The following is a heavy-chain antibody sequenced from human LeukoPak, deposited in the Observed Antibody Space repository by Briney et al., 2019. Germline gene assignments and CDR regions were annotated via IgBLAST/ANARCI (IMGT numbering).Heavy chain of an antibody. CDR1: GFTFSSYW. J-gene: IGHJ3*02. CDR2: IGTDGSST. Sequence: GGSLRLSCAASGFTFSSYWMHWVRQVPGKGLVWVSRIGTDGSSTAYADYVKGRFSISRDNAKNTLYLQMNSLRAEDTAVYYCARDKYGGNSNAFDIWGQGTLVTVSS. D-gene: IGHD4-23*01. CDR3: ARDKYGGNSNAFDI. V-gene: IGHV3-74*01.